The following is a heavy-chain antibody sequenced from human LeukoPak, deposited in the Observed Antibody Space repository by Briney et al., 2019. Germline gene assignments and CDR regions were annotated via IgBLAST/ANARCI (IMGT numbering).Heavy chain of an antibody. V-gene: IGHV3-30*04. D-gene: IGHD5-18*01. J-gene: IGHJ5*02. CDR1: GFTFSSYA. Sequence: PGRSLRLSCAASGFTFSSYAMHWVRQAPGKGLEWVAVISYDGSNKYYADSVKGRFPISRDNSKNTLYLQMNSLRAEDTAVYYCARGVDTAMSLDPWGQGTLVTVSS. CDR2: ISYDGSNK. CDR3: ARGVDTAMSLDP.